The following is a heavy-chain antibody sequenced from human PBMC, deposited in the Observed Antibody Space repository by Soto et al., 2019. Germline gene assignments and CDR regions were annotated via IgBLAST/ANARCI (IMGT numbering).Heavy chain of an antibody. V-gene: IGHV3-23*01. Sequence: GGSLRLSCAASGFTFSSYSMNWVRQAPGKGLEWVSAVSTSGATTHYADSVKGRFTISRDNSKNTLYLQMNSLRVEDTAVYYCARDGYWGQGTLVTVSS. CDR1: GFTFSSYS. J-gene: IGHJ4*02. CDR2: VSTSGATT. CDR3: ARDGY.